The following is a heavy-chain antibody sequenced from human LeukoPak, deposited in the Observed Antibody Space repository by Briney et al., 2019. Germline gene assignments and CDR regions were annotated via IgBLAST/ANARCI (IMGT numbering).Heavy chain of an antibody. D-gene: IGHD6-13*01. V-gene: IGHV1-69*06. CDR2: IIPIYGTS. Sequence: GSSVTVSCKASGGSFTDYAFNWVRQAPGQGLEWMGGIIPIYGTSNYAKKFRDRVTITADTSTNAVYMDLTSLTSDDTAVYYCARSSSYKTIQDYYFDSWGQGSLVTVSS. CDR1: GGSFTDYA. CDR3: ARSSSYKTIQDYYFDS. J-gene: IGHJ4*02.